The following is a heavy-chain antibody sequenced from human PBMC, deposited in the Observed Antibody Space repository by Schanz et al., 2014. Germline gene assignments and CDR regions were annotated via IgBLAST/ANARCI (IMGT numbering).Heavy chain of an antibody. CDR1: GFTVSSNH. CDR2: IYSGIGA. D-gene: IGHD3-22*01. Sequence: EGQLAESGGGLVQPGGSLRLSCAVSGFTVSSNHMSWVRQAPGKGLEWVSVIYSGIGAYYADSVKDRFTVSRDNSKNTVYLQMNRLRAEDTAVYYCARVQHYDPSGWGYFDYWGRGALVTVSS. CDR3: ARVQHYDPSGWGYFDY. J-gene: IGHJ4*02. V-gene: IGHV3-66*01.